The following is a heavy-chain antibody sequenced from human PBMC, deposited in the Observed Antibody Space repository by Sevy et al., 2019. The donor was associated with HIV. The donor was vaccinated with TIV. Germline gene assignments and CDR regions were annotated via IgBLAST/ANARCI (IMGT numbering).Heavy chain of an antibody. CDR2: ISYDGSNK. D-gene: IGHD3-10*01. CDR1: GFTFSSYA. J-gene: IGHJ4*02. Sequence: GGCLRLSCAASGFTFSSYAMHWVRQAPGKGLEWVAVISYDGSNKYYADSVKGRFTISRDNSKNMLYLQMNSLRAEDTAVYYCSTDWGLLWFGEFPGTFDYWGQGTLVTVSS. V-gene: IGHV3-30-3*01. CDR3: STDWGLLWFGEFPGTFDY.